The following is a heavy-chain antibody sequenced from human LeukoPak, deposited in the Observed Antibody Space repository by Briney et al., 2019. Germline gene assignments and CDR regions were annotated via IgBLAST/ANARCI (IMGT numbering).Heavy chain of an antibody. CDR2: IKTDESST. J-gene: IGHJ4*02. V-gene: IGHV3-74*01. D-gene: IGHD3-3*01. CDR1: GFTFSSYW. Sequence: GGSLRLSCAASGFTFSSYWMHWVRQAPGKGLGWVARIKTDESSTEYADSVKGGFTISRDNAKNTLYLQMNSLRAEDTAVYYCTTIRPDYWGQGTLVTVSS. CDR3: TTIRPDY.